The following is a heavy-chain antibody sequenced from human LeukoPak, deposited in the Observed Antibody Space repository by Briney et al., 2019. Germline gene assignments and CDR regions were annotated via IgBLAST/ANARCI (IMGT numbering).Heavy chain of an antibody. CDR2: IYTSGST. CDR1: GGAISSYH. Sequence: PSETLSLTCTVSGGAISSYHWSWIRQPAGKGLEWIGRIYTSGSTNYNPSLKSRVTMSVDTSKNQFSLKLSSVTAADTAVYYCARFSLYSSGWSFDYWGQGTLVTVSS. CDR3: ARFSLYSSGWSFDY. D-gene: IGHD6-19*01. V-gene: IGHV4-4*07. J-gene: IGHJ4*02.